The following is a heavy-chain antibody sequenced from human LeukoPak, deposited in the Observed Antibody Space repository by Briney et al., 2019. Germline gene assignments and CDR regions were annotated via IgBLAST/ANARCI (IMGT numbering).Heavy chain of an antibody. D-gene: IGHD2-2*02. CDR3: ARDRAYCSSTSCYRNNYYYMDV. CDR1: GGAFSSYA. CDR2: IIPIFGTA. V-gene: IGHV1-69*05. Sequence: GASVKVSCKASGGAFSSYAISWVRQAPGQGLEWMGGIIPIFGTANYAQKFQGRVTITTDESTSTAYMELSSLRSEDTAVYYCARDRAYCSSTSCYRNNYYYMDVWGKGTTVTVSS. J-gene: IGHJ6*03.